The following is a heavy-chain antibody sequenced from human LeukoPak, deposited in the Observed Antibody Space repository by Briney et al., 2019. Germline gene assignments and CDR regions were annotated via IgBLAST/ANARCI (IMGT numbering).Heavy chain of an antibody. J-gene: IGHJ4*02. CDR1: GLTLSTSG. CDR3: ATGTTVRHYAY. D-gene: IGHD1-14*01. CDR2: IGPTGSDR. Sequence: GGSLRLSCTASGLTLSTSGFNWVRQAPGKGLEWVASIGPTGSDRYHADSIKGRFTISRDNANNFLYLKMNSLRAEDTAVYYCATGTTVRHYAYWGQATLLTVSS. V-gene: IGHV3-21*06.